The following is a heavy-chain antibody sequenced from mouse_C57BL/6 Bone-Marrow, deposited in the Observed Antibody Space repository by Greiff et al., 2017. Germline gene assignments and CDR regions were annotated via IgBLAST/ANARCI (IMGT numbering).Heavy chain of an antibody. Sequence: EVMLVESGGGLVQPGESLKLSCESNEYEFPSHDMSWVRKTPEKRLELVAAINSDGGSTYYPDTMGRRFIISRDNTKKTLYLQMSSLRSEDTALYYCARHSVVAPPYWYFDVWGTGTTVTVSS. CDR3: ARHSVVAPPYWYFDV. J-gene: IGHJ1*03. D-gene: IGHD1-1*01. V-gene: IGHV5-2*01. CDR2: INSDGGST. CDR1: EYEFPSHD.